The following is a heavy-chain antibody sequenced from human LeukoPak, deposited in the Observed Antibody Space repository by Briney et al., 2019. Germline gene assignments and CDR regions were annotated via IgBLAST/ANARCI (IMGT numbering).Heavy chain of an antibody. Sequence: ASVKVSCKASGYTFTSYGISWVRQAPGQGLEWMGWISAYNGNTNYAQKLQGRVTMTTDTSTSTAYMELRSLRSDDTAVYYCARDACSSTSCYGGEDYWGQGTLVTVSS. CDR3: ARDACSSTSCYGGEDY. V-gene: IGHV1-18*01. CDR2: ISAYNGNT. CDR1: GYTFTSYG. J-gene: IGHJ4*02. D-gene: IGHD2-2*01.